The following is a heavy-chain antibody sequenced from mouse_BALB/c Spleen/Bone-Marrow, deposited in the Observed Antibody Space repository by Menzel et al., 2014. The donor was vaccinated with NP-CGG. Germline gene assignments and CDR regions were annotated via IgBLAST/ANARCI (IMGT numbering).Heavy chain of an antibody. CDR3: ERQDYDYPMDY. CDR1: GFTFNIYA. Sequence: EVQVVESGGGLVQPKGSLKLSCAASGFTFNIYAMNWVRQAPRKGLEWVARISSKSTNYTTCYADSVKDRFTISSDDSQSMLYLQMKSLKTEDTAIYYCERQDYDYPMDYWGQGTSVTVSS. J-gene: IGHJ4*01. D-gene: IGHD2-4*01. V-gene: IGHV10-1*01. CDR2: ISSKSTNYTT.